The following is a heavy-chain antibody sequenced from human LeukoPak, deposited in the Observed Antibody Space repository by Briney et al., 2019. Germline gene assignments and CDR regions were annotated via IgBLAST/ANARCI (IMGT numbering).Heavy chain of an antibody. V-gene: IGHV1-18*01. CDR3: ARGPGGRSGYYPLEDYYYYYYMDV. Sequence: ASVKVSCKASGYTFTSYGINWVRQAPGQGLEWMGWIRVYNGNTIYAQKLQGRVTMTTDTSTSTAYMELRSLRSDDTAVYYCARGPGGRSGYYPLEDYYYYYYMDVWGKGTTVTVSS. D-gene: IGHD3-22*01. J-gene: IGHJ6*03. CDR2: IRVYNGNT. CDR1: GYTFTSYG.